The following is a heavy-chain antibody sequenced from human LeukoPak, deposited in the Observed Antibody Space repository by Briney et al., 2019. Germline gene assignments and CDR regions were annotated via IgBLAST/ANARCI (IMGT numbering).Heavy chain of an antibody. CDR2: IHSDGSTT. J-gene: IGHJ5*02. D-gene: IGHD2/OR15-2a*01. V-gene: IGHV3-74*01. CDR3: ARAARADCTSPTCHSWLAP. Sequence: PGGSLRLSCAASGFTLSNSWIHWVRHAPGKGLVWVSRIHSDGSTTTYADSVKGRFAISRDNAKNTLYLQMNSLRAEDTAVYYCARAARADCTSPTCHSWLAPWGQGTQVTVSS. CDR1: GFTLSNSW.